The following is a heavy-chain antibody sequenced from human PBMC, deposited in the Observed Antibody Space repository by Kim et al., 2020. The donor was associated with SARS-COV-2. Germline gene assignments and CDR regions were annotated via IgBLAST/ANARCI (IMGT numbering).Heavy chain of an antibody. Sequence: FQGRVTITADESTSTAYMELSSLRSEDTAVYYCARLDWNYGSEYFQHWGQGTLVTVSS. D-gene: IGHD1-7*01. CDR3: ARLDWNYGSEYFQH. V-gene: IGHV1-69*01. J-gene: IGHJ1*01.